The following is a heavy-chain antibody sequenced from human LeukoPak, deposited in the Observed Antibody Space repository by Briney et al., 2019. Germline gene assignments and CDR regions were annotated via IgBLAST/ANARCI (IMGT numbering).Heavy chain of an antibody. CDR1: GFTFNSYA. D-gene: IGHD4-23*01. CDR2: ISGSGAST. Sequence: QPGGSLRLSCAASGFTFNSYAMSWVRQAPGKGLEWVSVISGSGASTHYADSVKGRFTISRDNSKNTLYLQMNSLRAEDTAVYYCAKDNGGNSVPYYFDYWGQGTLVTVSS. CDR3: AKDNGGNSVPYYFDY. V-gene: IGHV3-23*01. J-gene: IGHJ4*02.